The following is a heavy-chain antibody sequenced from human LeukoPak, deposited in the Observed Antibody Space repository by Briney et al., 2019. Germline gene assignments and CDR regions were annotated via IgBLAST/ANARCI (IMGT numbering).Heavy chain of an antibody. Sequence: SETLSLTCTVSGGSISSYYWSWIRQPAGKGLEWIGRIYTSGSTNYNPSLKSRVTISVDTSKNQFSLKLSSVTAADTAVYYCARSGVGPPVTEPFDYWGEGTLVIVFS. J-gene: IGHJ4*02. CDR2: IYTSGST. D-gene: IGHD3-10*01. CDR1: GGSISSYY. CDR3: ARSGVGPPVTEPFDY. V-gene: IGHV4-4*07.